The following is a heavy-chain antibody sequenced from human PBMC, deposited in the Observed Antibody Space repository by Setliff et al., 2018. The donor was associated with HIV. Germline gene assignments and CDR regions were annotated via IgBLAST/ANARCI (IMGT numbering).Heavy chain of an antibody. J-gene: IGHJ1*01. CDR3: ARGTSAYGITAEYFQH. Sequence: PSETLSLTCAVYGGSFSAYYWSWIRQPPGKGLAWIGEINHSGSTNYNPSLKSRVTISVDTSKNQFSLKLSSVTAADTAVYYCARGTSAYGITAEYFQHWGQGTLVTVSS. CDR2: INHSGST. CDR1: GGSFSAYY. D-gene: IGHD3-10*01. V-gene: IGHV4-34*01.